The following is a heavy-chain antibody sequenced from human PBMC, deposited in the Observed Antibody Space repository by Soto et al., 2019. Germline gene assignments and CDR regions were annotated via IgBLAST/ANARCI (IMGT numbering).Heavy chain of an antibody. J-gene: IGHJ4*02. D-gene: IGHD2-2*01. CDR2: IYYSGST. V-gene: IGHV4-39*01. CDR3: ARTPPEPDEIVVVPAALHYFDY. CDR1: GGSISSSSYY. Sequence: QLQLQESGPGLVKPSETLSLTCTVSGGSISSSSYYWGWIRQPPGKGLEWIGSIYYSGSTYYNPSLKSRVTISVDTSKNPFSLKLSSVTAADTAVYYCARTPPEPDEIVVVPAALHYFDYWGQGTLVTVSS.